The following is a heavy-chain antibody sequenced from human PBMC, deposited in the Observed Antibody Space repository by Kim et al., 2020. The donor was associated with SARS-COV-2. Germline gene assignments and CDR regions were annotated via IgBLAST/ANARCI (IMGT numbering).Heavy chain of an antibody. CDR1: GYTLTELS. D-gene: IGHD6-13*01. CDR3: ATDRSVAAAEIYYYYGMDV. CDR2: FDPEDGET. J-gene: IGHJ6*02. Sequence: ASVKVSCKVSGYTLTELSMHWVRQAPGKGLEWMGGFDPEDGETIYAQKFQGRVTMTEDTSTDTAYMELSSLRSEDTAVYYCATDRSVAAAEIYYYYGMDVWGQGTTVTVSS. V-gene: IGHV1-24*01.